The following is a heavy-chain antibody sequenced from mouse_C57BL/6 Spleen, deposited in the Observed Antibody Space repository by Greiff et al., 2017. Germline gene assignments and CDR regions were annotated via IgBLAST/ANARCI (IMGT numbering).Heavy chain of an antibody. V-gene: IGHV6-6*01. CDR2: IRNKGNNHAT. Sequence: EVKLLESGGGLVQPGGSMKLSCAASGFTFSDAWMDWVRQSPEKGLEWVAEIRNKGNNHATYYAVSVKGRFTISRDDSKSSVYLQKNRLRAEDTGIYYWSRNYGSSWRGTEGYLDVWGTGTTVTVSS. CDR3: SRNYGSSWRGTEGYLDV. D-gene: IGHD1-1*01. CDR1: GFTFSDAW. J-gene: IGHJ1*03.